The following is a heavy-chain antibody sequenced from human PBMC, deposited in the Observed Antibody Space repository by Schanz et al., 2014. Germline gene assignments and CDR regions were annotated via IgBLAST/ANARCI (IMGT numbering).Heavy chain of an antibody. J-gene: IGHJ3*02. Sequence: QLQLQESGPGLVKPSETLSLTCTVSGGSISSSNHYWGWIRQPPGKGLEWIGHIYSSGSTNYNPSAKSRVTMSVDTSKNQFSLKLSSVTAADTAVYYCATGVGSYALNAFDIWGQGTMVTVSS. CDR1: GGSISSSNHY. D-gene: IGHD1-26*01. V-gene: IGHV4-39*07. CDR2: IYSSGST. CDR3: ATGVGSYALNAFDI.